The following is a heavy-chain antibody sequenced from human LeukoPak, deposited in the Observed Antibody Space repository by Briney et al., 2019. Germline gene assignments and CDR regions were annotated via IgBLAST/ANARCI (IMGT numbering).Heavy chain of an antibody. V-gene: IGHV3-23*01. CDR1: GFTFSSYA. CDR2: ISSSGGNT. Sequence: PGGSLRLSCAASGFTFSSYAMSWVRQAPGKGPEWVSAISSSGGNTFYADSVKGRFTISRDNSKNTLHLQMSSLRAEDTAVYYCAKDGGYPFDYWGQGTLVTVSS. CDR3: AKDGGYPFDY. J-gene: IGHJ4*02. D-gene: IGHD1-26*01.